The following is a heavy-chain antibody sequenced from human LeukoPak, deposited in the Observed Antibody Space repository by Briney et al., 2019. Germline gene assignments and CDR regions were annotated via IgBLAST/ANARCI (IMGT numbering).Heavy chain of an antibody. D-gene: IGHD1-14*01. CDR2: ISSNGVNT. Sequence: GGSLSLSCAASGFSFSTYVMHWVHQAPGKGLEYVSSISSNGVNTYYANSVKGRFTISRDNAKNTLHLQMGSLRVEDMAVYYCARASVTTTWHHLGYWGQGALVTVSS. J-gene: IGHJ4*02. CDR1: GFSFSTYV. V-gene: IGHV3-64*01. CDR3: ARASVTTTWHHLGY.